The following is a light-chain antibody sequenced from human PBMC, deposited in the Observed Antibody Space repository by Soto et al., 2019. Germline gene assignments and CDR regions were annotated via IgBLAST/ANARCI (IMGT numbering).Light chain of an antibody. V-gene: IGKV3-15*01. J-gene: IGKJ3*01. CDR3: QQYGRSSLT. Sequence: EIVITQSPAPLSVPPAEIPSLSRRASQGVRSNLAWYQQKPGQAPRLLIYGASSRATGVPARFSGSGSGTEFTLTISSLQSEDFAVYYCQQYGRSSLTFGPGTKVDIK. CDR2: GAS. CDR1: QGVRSN.